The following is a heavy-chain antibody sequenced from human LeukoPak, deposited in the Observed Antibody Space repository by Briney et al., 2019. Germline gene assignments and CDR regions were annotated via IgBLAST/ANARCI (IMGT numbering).Heavy chain of an antibody. CDR1: GFTFSSYG. J-gene: IGHJ4*02. CDR2: IRYDGSNK. D-gene: IGHD5-18*01. CDR3: AKEAGRIQLWLRGYGSDY. V-gene: IGHV3-30*02. Sequence: PGGSLRLSCAASGFTFSSYGMHWVRQAPGKGLEWVAFIRYDGSNKYYADSVKGRFTISRDNSKNTLYLQMNSLRAEDTAVYYCAKEAGRIQLWLRGYGSDYWGQGTLVTVSS.